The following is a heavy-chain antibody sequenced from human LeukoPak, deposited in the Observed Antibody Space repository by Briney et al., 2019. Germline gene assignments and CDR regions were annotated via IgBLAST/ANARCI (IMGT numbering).Heavy chain of an antibody. CDR1: GDSVPSNSAA. V-gene: IGHV6-1*01. CDR3: ARGGSYSFDY. D-gene: IGHD1-26*01. Sequence: SQTLSLTCAISGDSVPSNSAAWNWIRQSPSRGLEWLGRTYYRSKWYSDYAFSVKSRITINPDTSRNQFSLQLSSVTPEDTAVYYCARGGSYSFDYWGQGTLVTVSS. CDR2: TYYRSKWYS. J-gene: IGHJ4*02.